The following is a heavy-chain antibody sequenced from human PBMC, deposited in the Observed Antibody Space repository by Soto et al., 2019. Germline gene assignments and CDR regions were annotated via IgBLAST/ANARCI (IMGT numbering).Heavy chain of an antibody. J-gene: IGHJ4*02. D-gene: IGHD4-17*01. CDR1: GGSVSNKTYY. Sequence: SETLSLTCSVSGGSVSNKTYYWSWIRQPPGKRLEWIGYVYYSGTTNYNPSPKSRVTISVDLSKNQFSLRLSSVTTADTALYYCARTTAVPNTLRSRYFFDYWGQGTLVTVSS. CDR2: VYYSGTT. V-gene: IGHV4-61*01. CDR3: ARTTAVPNTLRSRYFFDY.